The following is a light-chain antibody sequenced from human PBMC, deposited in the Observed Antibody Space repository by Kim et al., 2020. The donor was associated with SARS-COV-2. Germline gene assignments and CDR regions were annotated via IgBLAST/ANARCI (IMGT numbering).Light chain of an antibody. J-gene: IGLJ2*01. V-gene: IGLV1-44*01. CDR2: SDN. Sequence: QWVTISCSGRSSDIGSNTVDWYQELPGTAPKLLIYSDNHRPSGVPDRFSCSKSGTSASLAIRGLQSEDEADYYCAAWDDSLNGHVVFGGGTKL. CDR1: SSDIGSNT. CDR3: AAWDDSLNGHVV.